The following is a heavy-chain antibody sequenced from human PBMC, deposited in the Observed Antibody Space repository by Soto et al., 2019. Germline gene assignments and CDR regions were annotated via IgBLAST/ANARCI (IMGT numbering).Heavy chain of an antibody. V-gene: IGHV4-31*03. CDR1: GGSISSGGYY. Sequence: SETLSLTCTVSGGSISSGGYYWSWIRQHPGKGLEWIGYIYYSGSTYYNPSLKSRVTISVDTSKNQFSLKLSSVTAADTAFYYCARDSYDSSGYFSYYFDYGGQGTLVTVSS. J-gene: IGHJ4*02. CDR3: ARDSYDSSGYFSYYFDY. D-gene: IGHD3-22*01. CDR2: IYYSGST.